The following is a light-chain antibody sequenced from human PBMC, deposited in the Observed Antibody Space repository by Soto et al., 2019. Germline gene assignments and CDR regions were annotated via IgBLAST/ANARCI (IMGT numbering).Light chain of an antibody. CDR1: SGGIGGYNY. J-gene: IGLJ1*01. CDR3: SSYTSSYTYV. Sequence: SALTPPAPLSGSPGQSITISRAGTSGGIGGYNYVSWYQQHPGRAPKLVIYDVSNRPSGISHRFSGSKSGNTASLTISGLQAEDEAYYYCSSYTSSYTYVFGGGTKVTVL. V-gene: IGLV2-14*03. CDR2: DVS.